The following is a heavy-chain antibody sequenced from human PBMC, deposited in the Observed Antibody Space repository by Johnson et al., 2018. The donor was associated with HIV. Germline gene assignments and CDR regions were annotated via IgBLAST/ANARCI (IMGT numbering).Heavy chain of an antibody. J-gene: IGHJ3*02. Sequence: VQLVESGGGLVQPGGSLRLSCAASGLTVSGNYMTWLRQAPGGGLEWVSVLFRGGTTYYADSVKGRFTISRDNARNTLYLQMHRLRAEDTAVYHCARACRDGYTCDVYDIWGQGTMVTVSS. CDR2: LFRGGTT. CDR3: ARACRDGYTCDVYDI. CDR1: GLTVSGNY. V-gene: IGHV3-66*01. D-gene: IGHD5-24*01.